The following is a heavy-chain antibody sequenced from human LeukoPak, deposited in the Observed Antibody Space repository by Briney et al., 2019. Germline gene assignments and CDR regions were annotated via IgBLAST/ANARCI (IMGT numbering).Heavy chain of an antibody. CDR2: ISGPGSSS. Sequence: PGGSLRLSCEASGFSFSGNAMSWVRQAPGKGLEWVSAISGPGSSSYYSDSVKGRFTISRDNAKNSLYLQMNSLRAEDTAVYYCARAPRQHDYWGQGALVTVSS. CDR3: ARAPRQHDY. V-gene: IGHV3-23*01. CDR1: GFSFSGNA. J-gene: IGHJ4*02. D-gene: IGHD6-13*01.